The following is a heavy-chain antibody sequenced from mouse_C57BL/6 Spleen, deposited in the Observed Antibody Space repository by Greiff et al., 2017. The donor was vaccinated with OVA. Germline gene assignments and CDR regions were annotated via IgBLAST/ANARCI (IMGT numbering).Heavy chain of an antibody. CDR2: ISYDGSN. Sequence: ESGPGLVKPSQSLSLTCSVTGYSITSGYYWNWIRQFPGNKLEWMGYISYDGSNNYNPSLKNRISITRDTSKNQFFLKLNSVTTEDTATYYCASLDYDYDGTFGYWGQGTTLTVSS. CDR3: ASLDYDYDGTFGY. CDR1: GYSITSGYY. V-gene: IGHV3-6*01. J-gene: IGHJ2*01. D-gene: IGHD2-4*01.